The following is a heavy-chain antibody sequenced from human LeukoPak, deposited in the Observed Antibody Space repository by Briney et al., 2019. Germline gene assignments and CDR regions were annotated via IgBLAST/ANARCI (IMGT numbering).Heavy chain of an antibody. CDR1: GFTFSSYS. CDR3: ARDNRGWQYGMDV. Sequence: GGSLRLSCAASGFTFSSYSMNSVRQAPGKGLEWVSSISSSSSYIYYADSVKGRFTISRDNAKNSLYLQMNSLRAEDTAVYYCARDNRGWQYGMDVWGQGTTVTVSS. D-gene: IGHD6-19*01. CDR2: ISSSSSYI. J-gene: IGHJ6*02. V-gene: IGHV3-21*01.